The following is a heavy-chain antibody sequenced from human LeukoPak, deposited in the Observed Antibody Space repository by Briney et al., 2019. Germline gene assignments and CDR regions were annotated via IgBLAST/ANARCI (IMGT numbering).Heavy chain of an antibody. J-gene: IGHJ3*02. CDR1: RYTFTGYY. D-gene: IGHD3-22*01. CDR2: INPNSGGT. V-gene: IGHV1-2*04. Sequence: ASVKVSCKASRYTFTGYYMHWVRQAPGQGLKWMGWINPNSGGTNYAQKFQGWVTMTRDTSISTAYMELSRLRSDDTAVYYCARAYYDSSGYPRGGDAFDIWGQGTMVTVSS. CDR3: ARAYYDSSGYPRGGDAFDI.